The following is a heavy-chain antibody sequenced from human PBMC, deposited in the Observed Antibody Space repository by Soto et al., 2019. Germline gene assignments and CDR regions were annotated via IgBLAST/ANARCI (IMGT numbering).Heavy chain of an antibody. CDR1: GYSFTSYW. J-gene: IGHJ3*02. CDR2: IYPGDSDT. V-gene: IGHV5-51*01. D-gene: IGHD3-9*01. Sequence: GESLKISCKGSGYSFTSYWIGWVRQMPGKGLEWMGIIYPGDSDTRYSPSFQGQVTISADKSISTAYLQWSSLKASDTAMYYCARQYILTGYYMNGDAFDIWGQGTMVTVSS. CDR3: ARQYILTGYYMNGDAFDI.